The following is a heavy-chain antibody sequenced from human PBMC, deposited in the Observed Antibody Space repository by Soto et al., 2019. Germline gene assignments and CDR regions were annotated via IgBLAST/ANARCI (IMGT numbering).Heavy chain of an antibody. J-gene: IGHJ6*02. CDR3: ARVALGYDYADV. CDR1: GYTFNAFY. D-gene: IGHD4-17*01. V-gene: IGHV1-46*02. Sequence: SEKVSCRAFGYTFNAFYMHWVRQAPGQGLEWMGVINPSGDGTSYAQKFQGRVTMTRDTSTSTVYMELSSLRSEDTAVYYCARVALGYDYADVWGQGTTVTVS. CDR2: INPSGDGT.